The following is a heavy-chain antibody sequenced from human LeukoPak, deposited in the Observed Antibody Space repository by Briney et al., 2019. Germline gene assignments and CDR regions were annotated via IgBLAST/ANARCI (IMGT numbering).Heavy chain of an antibody. CDR1: GYTFASFG. Sequence: ASVKVSCKASGYTFASFGITWVRQAPGQGLEWMGWINTHNGDTNYAQKLQGRVTMTTDTSTSTAYMELRSLRSDDTAVYYCARDGYRLSGYFYYMDVWGKGTTVTVSS. J-gene: IGHJ6*03. CDR3: ARDGYRLSGYFYYMDV. CDR2: INTHNGDT. D-gene: IGHD2-2*03. V-gene: IGHV1-18*01.